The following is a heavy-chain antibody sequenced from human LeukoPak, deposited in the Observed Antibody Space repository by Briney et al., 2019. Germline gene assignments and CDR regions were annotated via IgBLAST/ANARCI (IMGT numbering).Heavy chain of an antibody. CDR2: IYHSGST. CDR1: GYSISSGYY. CDR3: ARDDIGYSSSRPYYYYYYMDV. D-gene: IGHD6-13*01. Sequence: PSETLSLTCTVSGYSISSGYYWGWIRQPPGKGLEWIGSIYHSGSTYYNPSLKSRVTISVDTSKNQFSLKLGSVTAADTAVYYCARDDIGYSSSRPYYYYYYMDVWGKGTTVTVSS. J-gene: IGHJ6*03. V-gene: IGHV4-38-2*02.